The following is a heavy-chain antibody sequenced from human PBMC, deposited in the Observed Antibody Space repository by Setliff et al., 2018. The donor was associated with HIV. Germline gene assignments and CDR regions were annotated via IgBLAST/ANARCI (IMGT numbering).Heavy chain of an antibody. CDR3: ARAIVYGSAFDI. J-gene: IGHJ3*02. CDR2: IHASGNT. V-gene: IGHV4-61*09. Sequence: PSETLSLTCTVSGGSISSGSYYWSWIRQPAGKGLEWIGHIHASGNTNYNPSLKSRVTMSVDTSKKYFSLRLTSVTAADTAVYYCARAIVYGSAFDIWGQGTMVTVSS. D-gene: IGHD6-13*01. CDR1: GGSISSGSYY.